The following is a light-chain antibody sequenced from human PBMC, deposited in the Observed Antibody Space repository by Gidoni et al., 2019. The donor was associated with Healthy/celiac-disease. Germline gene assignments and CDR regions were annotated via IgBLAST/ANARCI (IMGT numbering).Light chain of an antibody. CDR2: EVT. J-gene: IGLJ3*02. Sequence: QSAPTQPAPRSGAPGQSITISCTGTSSDVGGYNYVSWYQLHPGKAPKLMIYEVTNRPSGVSNRFSGSKSGNTASLTISGLQAEDEGDYYCSSYTSSSTRVFGGGTKLTVL. CDR1: SSDVGGYNY. CDR3: SSYTSSSTRV. V-gene: IGLV2-14*01.